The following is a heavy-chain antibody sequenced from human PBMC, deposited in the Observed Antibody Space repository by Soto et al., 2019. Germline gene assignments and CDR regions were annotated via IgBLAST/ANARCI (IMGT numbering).Heavy chain of an antibody. CDR2: INSDGSST. CDR1: GFTFSNYW. J-gene: IGHJ3*02. CDR3: ARRGAGFDI. V-gene: IGHV3-74*01. D-gene: IGHD6-19*01. Sequence: EVQLVESGGCLVQPGGSLTLSCAAAGFTFSNYWMHWVRQAPGKGRVWVSRINSDGSSTTYADSVKGRFTISRDNAKNTLYLEMNSLRAEDTAVYYCARRGAGFDIWGQGTMVTVSS.